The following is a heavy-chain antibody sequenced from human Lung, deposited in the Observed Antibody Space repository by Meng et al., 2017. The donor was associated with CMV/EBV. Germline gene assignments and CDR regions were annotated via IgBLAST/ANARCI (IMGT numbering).Heavy chain of an antibody. V-gene: IGHV3-43D*03. CDR3: AKATVSAAGFPHMDV. D-gene: IGHD6-13*01. J-gene: IGHJ6*02. CDR1: GFTFDDHA. CDR2: ISWDGGST. Sequence: GGSLRLXXAASGFTFDDHAMHWVRQAPGKGLEWISLISWDGGSTYYADSVKGRFTTSRDNSENSLYLQINSLRVEDTAVYYCAKATVSAAGFPHMDVWGQGXTVTVSS.